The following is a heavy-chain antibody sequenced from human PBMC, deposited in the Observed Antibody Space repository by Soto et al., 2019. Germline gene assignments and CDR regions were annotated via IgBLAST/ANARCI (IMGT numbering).Heavy chain of an antibody. CDR3: ARGGSLNWYFDL. CDR1: GFTCSSYW. D-gene: IGHD1-26*01. V-gene: IGHV3-74*01. CDR2: INSDGSST. J-gene: IGHJ2*01. Sequence: EVQLVESGGGLVQPGGSLRLSCAASGFTCSSYWMHWVRQAPGKGLVWVSRINSDGSSTNYADSVKGRFTISRDNAKNTLYLQMNSLRAEDTAVYYCARGGSLNWYFDLWGRGTLVTVSS.